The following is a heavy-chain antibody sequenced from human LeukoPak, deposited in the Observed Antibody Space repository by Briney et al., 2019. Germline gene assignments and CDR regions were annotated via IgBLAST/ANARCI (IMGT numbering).Heavy chain of an antibody. D-gene: IGHD6-13*01. CDR1: GGSISGSSYY. CDR3: ARTYSSSWYY. V-gene: IGHV4-39*01. J-gene: IGHJ4*02. Sequence: SETLSLTCTVSGGSISGSSYYWGWIRQPPGKGLEWIGSIYYSGSTYYNPSLKSRVTISVDTSKNQFSLKLNSVTAADTAVYYCARTYSSSWYYWGQGTLVTVSS. CDR2: IYYSGST.